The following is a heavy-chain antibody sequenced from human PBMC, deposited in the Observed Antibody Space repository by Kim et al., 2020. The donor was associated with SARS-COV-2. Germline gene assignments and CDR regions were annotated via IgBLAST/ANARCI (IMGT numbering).Heavy chain of an antibody. CDR1: GFGFSTYA. CDR2: TSGRGTSS. D-gene: IGHD5-12*01. J-gene: IGHJ4*02. Sequence: GGSLRLSCAASGFGFSTYAMNWVRQAPGKGLQWVSGTSGRGTSSYYTDSVKCRFTISRDNSNNTVYLQMNSLRADDTAIYYCAKGSAGNGYYYFDYWGQGILVTVSS. CDR3: AKGSAGNGYYYFDY. V-gene: IGHV3-23*01.